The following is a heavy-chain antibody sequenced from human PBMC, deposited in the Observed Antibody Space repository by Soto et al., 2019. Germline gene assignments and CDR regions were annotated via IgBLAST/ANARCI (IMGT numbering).Heavy chain of an antibody. CDR1: GGSISSSSYY. D-gene: IGHD2-21*02. J-gene: IGHJ3*02. Sequence: PSETLSLTCTVSGGSISSSSYYWGWIRQPPGNGLEWIGSIYYSGSTYYNPSLKSRVTISVDTSKNQFSLKLSSVTAADTAVYYCARDAAVTAIRPRAFDIWGQGTMVTVSS. CDR2: IYYSGST. V-gene: IGHV4-39*02. CDR3: ARDAAVTAIRPRAFDI.